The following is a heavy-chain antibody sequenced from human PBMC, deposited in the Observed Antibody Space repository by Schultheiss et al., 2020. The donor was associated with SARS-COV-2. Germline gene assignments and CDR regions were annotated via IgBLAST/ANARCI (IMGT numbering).Heavy chain of an antibody. V-gene: IGHV1-8*01. CDR3: ARGEQGRGGYDYFPLDY. CDR1: GYTFTSYD. D-gene: IGHD5-12*01. CDR2: MNPNSGNT. Sequence: GGSLRLSCKASGYTFTSYDINWVRQATGQGLEWMGWMNPNSGNTGYAQKFQGRVTMTRNTSISTAYMELSSLRSEDTAVYYCARGEQGRGGYDYFPLDYWGQGTLVTVSS. J-gene: IGHJ4*02.